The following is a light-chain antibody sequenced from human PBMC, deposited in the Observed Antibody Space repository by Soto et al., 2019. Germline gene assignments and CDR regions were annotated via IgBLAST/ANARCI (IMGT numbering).Light chain of an antibody. Sequence: QSVLTQPASLSGSPGQSITISCTGTSSDVGGYNYVSWYQQHPGKAPKLMIYEVSNRPSGVSNRFSGSKSGTTASLTISGLQAEEEADYYCSSYTSSSTVVFGGGTKLNVL. CDR3: SSYTSSSTVV. CDR1: SSDVGGYNY. V-gene: IGLV2-14*01. J-gene: IGLJ2*01. CDR2: EVS.